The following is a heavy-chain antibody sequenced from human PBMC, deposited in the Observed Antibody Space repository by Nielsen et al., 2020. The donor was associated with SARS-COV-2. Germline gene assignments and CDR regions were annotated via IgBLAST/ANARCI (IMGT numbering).Heavy chain of an antibody. CDR2: ISYDGSDQ. D-gene: IGHD3-22*01. CDR3: ARDYHYYDSSGYYLPSDY. J-gene: IGHJ4*02. Sequence: GESLKISCAASGFTFSRFGMHWVRQTPGRGLEWVAYISYDGSDQYYEDSLKGRFTISRDNSKNILYLQMNNLRAEDTAVYYCARDYHYYDSSGYYLPSDYWGQGTLVIVSS. CDR1: GFTFSRFG. V-gene: IGHV3-30*03.